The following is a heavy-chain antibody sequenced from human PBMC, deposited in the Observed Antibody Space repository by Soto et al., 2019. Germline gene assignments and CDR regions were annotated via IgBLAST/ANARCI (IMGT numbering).Heavy chain of an antibody. CDR2: IIPIFGTA. J-gene: IGHJ6*02. D-gene: IGHD6-19*01. Sequence: QVQLVQSGAEVQKPGSSVKVSCKASGGTFSSYTITWVRQAPGQGLEWMGGIIPIFGTANYAQKFQGRVTIKADESTSTAYMELRSLRSEDTAVYYCAKTPYQSSGWGQGFYSYYDMDVWGQGTTVTVSS. CDR3: AKTPYQSSGWGQGFYSYYDMDV. CDR1: GGTFSSYT. V-gene: IGHV1-69*01.